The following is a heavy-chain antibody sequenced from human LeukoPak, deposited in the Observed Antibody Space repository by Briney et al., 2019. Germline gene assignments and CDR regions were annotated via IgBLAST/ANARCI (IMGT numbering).Heavy chain of an antibody. J-gene: IGHJ4*02. CDR3: ARDVQDSRTGGLDF. CDR2: ISGDGSDT. CDR1: GFTFSTYW. V-gene: IGHV3-74*01. D-gene: IGHD3-22*01. Sequence: GGSLRLSCAASGFTFSTYWIHWVRHAPGKGLVWVSRISGDGSDTRYADSVKGRFTISRDNAKNTVFLQMNSLRDEDTAVYYCARDVQDSRTGGLDFWGQGTLVTVSS.